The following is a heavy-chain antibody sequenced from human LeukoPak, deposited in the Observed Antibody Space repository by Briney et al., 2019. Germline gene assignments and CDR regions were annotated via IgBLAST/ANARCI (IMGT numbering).Heavy chain of an antibody. Sequence: KASETLSLTCTVSGGSISSYDWSWIRQPPGKGLEWIGYIYNSGGTNYNPSLKSRVTISVDTSKNQFSLKLSSVTAADTAVYYSAREYNWFDFWGQGTLVTVSS. CDR1: GGSISSYD. J-gene: IGHJ5*01. CDR2: IYNSGGT. CDR3: AREYNWFDF. V-gene: IGHV4-59*01.